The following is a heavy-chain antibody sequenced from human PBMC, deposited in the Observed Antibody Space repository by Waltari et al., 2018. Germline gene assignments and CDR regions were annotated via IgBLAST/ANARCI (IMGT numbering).Heavy chain of an antibody. V-gene: IGHV1-46*01. CDR2: INPSVVRT. CDR1: GYTFTSYY. CDR3: ARVRYDSSFPPATFDY. J-gene: IGHJ4*02. Sequence: QVQLVQSGAEVKKPGASVKVSCKASGYTFTSYYMHWVRQAPGQELEWMGIINPSVVRTSYAQKFQGRVTMTRDTSTSTVYMELSSLRSEDTAVYYCARVRYDSSFPPATFDYWGQGTLVTVSS. D-gene: IGHD3-22*01.